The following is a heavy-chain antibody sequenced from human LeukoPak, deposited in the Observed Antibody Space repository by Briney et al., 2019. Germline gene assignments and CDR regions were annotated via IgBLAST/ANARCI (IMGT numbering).Heavy chain of an antibody. Sequence: GGSLTLSCAASGFNFRIYGMQWPRQARGKGVEWVAVIWYDGSTKYYGDSVRGRFPISRDNPKNTLYLQMNGLRADDTAVYYCARPIEYSSSSLDVWGKGTTVTVSS. J-gene: IGHJ6*04. V-gene: IGHV3-33*01. CDR1: GFNFRIYG. CDR2: IWYDGSTK. D-gene: IGHD6-6*01. CDR3: ARPIEYSSSSLDV.